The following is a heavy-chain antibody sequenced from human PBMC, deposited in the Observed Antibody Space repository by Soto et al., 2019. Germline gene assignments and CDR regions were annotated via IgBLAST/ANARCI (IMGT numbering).Heavy chain of an antibody. V-gene: IGHV3-30*18. CDR2: ISYDGSNK. D-gene: IGHD3-16*02. J-gene: IGHJ4*02. Sequence: ESGGGVVQPGRSLRLSCAASGFTFSSYGMHWVRQAPGKGLEWVAVISYDGSNKYYADSVKGRFTISRDNSKNTLYLQMNSLRAEDTAVYYCAKGVSGSYPYYFDYWGQGTLVTVSS. CDR3: AKGVSGSYPYYFDY. CDR1: GFTFSSYG.